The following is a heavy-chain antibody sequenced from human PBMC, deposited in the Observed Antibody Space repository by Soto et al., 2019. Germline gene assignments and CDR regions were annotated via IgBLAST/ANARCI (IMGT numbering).Heavy chain of an antibody. Sequence: PSETLSLTCAVSGGSISSSNWWSWVRQPPGSGLEWIGEIYHSGRTNYNLCLENRVTISVDKSKNQISLMLSSVTAADTDVYYCARLKHAAGTDYYYGMDVWGQGTTVTGAS. J-gene: IGHJ6*02. CDR2: IYHSGRT. D-gene: IGHD6-13*01. V-gene: IGHV4-4*02. CDR3: ARLKHAAGTDYYYGMDV. CDR1: GGSISSSNW.